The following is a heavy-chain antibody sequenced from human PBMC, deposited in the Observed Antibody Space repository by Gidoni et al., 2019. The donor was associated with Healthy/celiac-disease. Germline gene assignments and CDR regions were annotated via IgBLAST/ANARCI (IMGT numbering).Heavy chain of an antibody. CDR2: LSVSGGST. V-gene: IGHV3-23*01. Sequence: EVQLLESGGGLVHPGGSLRLSCAASGFTFSSYAMCWFRQGPGQGLEWVSALSVSGGSTSYADSVKGRFTISRDNSKNTLYLQMNSLRAEDTAVYYCAKPGIVVVPADMGYFQHWGQGTLVTVSS. D-gene: IGHD2-2*01. CDR1: GFTFSSYA. J-gene: IGHJ1*01. CDR3: AKPGIVVVPADMGYFQH.